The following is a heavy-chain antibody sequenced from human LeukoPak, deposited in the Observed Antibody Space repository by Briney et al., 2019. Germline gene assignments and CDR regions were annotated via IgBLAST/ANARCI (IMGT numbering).Heavy chain of an antibody. CDR1: GGSITSGRFY. D-gene: IGHD1-20*01. CDR2: VSYSGGT. Sequence: SETLSLTCTLSGGSITSGRFYWTWIRQHPQRGLEWIGYVSYSGGTNYNSSLKSRLTISADTSKNQFYLRLTSVTAADTAVYFCARDPRGDITGTTFDRWGQGTLVTVSS. J-gene: IGHJ5*02. CDR3: ARDPRGDITGTTFDR. V-gene: IGHV4-31*03.